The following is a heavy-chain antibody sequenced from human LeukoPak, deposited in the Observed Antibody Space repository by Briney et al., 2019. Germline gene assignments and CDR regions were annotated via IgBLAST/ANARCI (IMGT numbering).Heavy chain of an antibody. J-gene: IGHJ4*02. CDR2: INPNSGGT. D-gene: IGHD1-1*01. Sequence: ASVRVSCKASGYTFTGYYMHWVRQAPGQGLEWMGRINPNSGGTNYAQKFQGRVTMTRDTSISTAYMELSRLRSDDTAVYYCATGLERPYYFDYWGQGTLVTVSS. CDR1: GYTFTGYY. V-gene: IGHV1-2*06. CDR3: ATGLERPYYFDY.